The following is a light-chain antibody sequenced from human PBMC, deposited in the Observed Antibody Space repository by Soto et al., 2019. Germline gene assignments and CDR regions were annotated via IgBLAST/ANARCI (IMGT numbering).Light chain of an antibody. Sequence: EMAMTQSPATLSVSPGERATLSCRASQSVSSDYLAWYQQKPGQAPRLLIYGTSSRATGIPDRFSGSGSGTDFTLTISTLEPEDFAVYYCQQYGSSPPTFGQGTKVDIK. CDR2: GTS. CDR1: QSVSSDY. V-gene: IGKV3-20*01. J-gene: IGKJ1*01. CDR3: QQYGSSPPT.